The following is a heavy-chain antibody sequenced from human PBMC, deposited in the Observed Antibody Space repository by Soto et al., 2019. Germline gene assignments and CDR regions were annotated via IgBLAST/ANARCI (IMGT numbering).Heavy chain of an antibody. D-gene: IGHD2-15*01. J-gene: IGHJ6*02. Sequence: SETLSITGSVSVYSFSVSYDYWAWIRQPPGKGLDWIGSMFYSGLTYYNPSLKSRVTLSVDTSKNQFSVRLNSVTAADTAVYYCAPLSVSLSGPYGIHVWGQGTTVTVSS. V-gene: IGHV4-39*01. CDR2: MFYSGLT. CDR1: VYSFSVSYDY. CDR3: APLSVSLSGPYGIHV.